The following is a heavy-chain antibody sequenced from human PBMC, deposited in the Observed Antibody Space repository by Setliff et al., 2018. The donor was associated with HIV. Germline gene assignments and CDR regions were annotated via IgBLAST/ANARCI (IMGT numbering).Heavy chain of an antibody. CDR2: IYYSGST. Sequence: PSETLSLTCIVSGGSISSSSYYWGWIRQPPGKGLEWIGYIYYSGSTNYNPSLKSRVTISVDTSKNQFSLKLSSVTAADTAVYYCARAPPYKWEPSQDYWGQGTLVTVSS. J-gene: IGHJ4*02. D-gene: IGHD1-26*01. CDR1: GGSISSSSYY. V-gene: IGHV4-61*05. CDR3: ARAPPYKWEPSQDY.